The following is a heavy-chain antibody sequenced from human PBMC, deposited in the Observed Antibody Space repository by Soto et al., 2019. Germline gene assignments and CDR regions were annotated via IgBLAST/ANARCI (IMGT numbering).Heavy chain of an antibody. CDR3: ARDSKEAAAAYY. J-gene: IGHJ6*01. Sequence: VKVSCKGAGGAFRSYAISWVRLAPGQGREGMGGIIPIFGTANYAQKFQGRVTITADESTSTAYMELSSLRSEDTAVYYRARDSKEAAAAYY. CDR1: GGAFRSYA. V-gene: IGHV1-69*13. CDR2: IIPIFGTA. D-gene: IGHD2-21*01.